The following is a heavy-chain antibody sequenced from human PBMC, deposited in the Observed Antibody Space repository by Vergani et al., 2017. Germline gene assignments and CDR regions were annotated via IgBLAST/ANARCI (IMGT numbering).Heavy chain of an antibody. Sequence: QVQLVESGGGVVQPGRSLRLSCAASGFTLNQCGMHWVRQAPGKGLGWVAVTWYDGNNKQYADSVKGRFTISRDNSKSTMYLQMNSLRDEDTCVYYCARDLRLLYNRFDPWGQGTLVTVSS. CDR1: GFTLNQCG. D-gene: IGHD1-14*01. CDR2: TWYDGNNK. J-gene: IGHJ5*02. CDR3: ARDLRLLYNRFDP. V-gene: IGHV3-33*01.